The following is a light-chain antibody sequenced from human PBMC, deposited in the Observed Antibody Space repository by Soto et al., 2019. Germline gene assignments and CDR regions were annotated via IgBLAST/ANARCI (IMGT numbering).Light chain of an antibody. Sequence: ESVLTQSPGTLSLSPGERATLSCRASQVVSSGYLAWYQHKPGQAPRLLISGTSTRATGIPDRFSGSGSGTDFTLTITRLEPEDFAVYYCQQYGLSRIFGGGTKVDIK. J-gene: IGKJ4*01. CDR1: QVVSSGY. CDR3: QQYGLSRI. V-gene: IGKV3-20*01. CDR2: GTS.